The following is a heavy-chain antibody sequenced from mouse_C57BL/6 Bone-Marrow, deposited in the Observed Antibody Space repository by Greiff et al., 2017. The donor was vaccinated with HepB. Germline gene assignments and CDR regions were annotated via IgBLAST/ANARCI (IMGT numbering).Heavy chain of an antibody. CDR2: IWSDGST. D-gene: IGHD1-1*01. Sequence: QVQLKESGPGLVAPSQSLSITCTVSGFSLTSYGVHWVRQPPGKGLEWLVVIWSDGSTTYNSAPKSRLSISKENYKSQVNVKMNSLQTDDTAMYYCARHRYYGSRGAMDYWGQGTSVTVSS. V-gene: IGHV2-6-1*01. CDR3: ARHRYYGSRGAMDY. J-gene: IGHJ4*01. CDR1: GFSLTSYG.